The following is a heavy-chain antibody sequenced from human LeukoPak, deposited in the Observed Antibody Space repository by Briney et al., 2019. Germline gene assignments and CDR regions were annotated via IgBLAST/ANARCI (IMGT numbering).Heavy chain of an antibody. J-gene: IGHJ4*02. D-gene: IGHD5-18*01. CDR3: ARWAGVTDY. V-gene: IGHV3-7*01. Sequence: PGGSLRLSCAASGLTFENYWMSWVRQAPGKGPEWVANIKQDGSVEHYLDSVKGRFNISRDNAKNSLILQMNSLRVEDTAVYYCARWAGVTDYWGQGTLVTVSS. CDR1: GLTFENYW. CDR2: IKQDGSVE.